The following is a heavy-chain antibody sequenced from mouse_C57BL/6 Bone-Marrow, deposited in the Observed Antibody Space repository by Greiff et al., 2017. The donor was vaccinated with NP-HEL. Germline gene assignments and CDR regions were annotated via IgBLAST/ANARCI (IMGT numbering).Heavy chain of an antibody. CDR3: ASLAYYSNYCYAMDY. CDR2: IYPGSGST. V-gene: IGHV1-55*01. J-gene: IGHJ4*01. Sequence: QVQLKQPGAELVKPGASVKMSCKASGYTFTSYWITWVKQRPGQGLEWIGDIYPGSGSTNYNEKFKSKATLTVDTSSSTAYMQLSSLTSEDSAVYYCASLAYYSNYCYAMDYWGQGTSVTVSS. D-gene: IGHD2-5*01. CDR1: GYTFTSYW.